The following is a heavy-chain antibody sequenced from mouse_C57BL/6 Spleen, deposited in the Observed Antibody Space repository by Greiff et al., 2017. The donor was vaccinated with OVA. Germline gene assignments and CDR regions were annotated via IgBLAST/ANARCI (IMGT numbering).Heavy chain of an antibody. Sequence: EVKLQESGGGLVQPGGSMKLSCAASGFTFSDAWMDWVRQSPEKGLEWVAEIRNKANNHATYYAESVKGRFTISRDDSKSSVYLQMNSLRAEDTGIDYCTRSGNYEGYFDVWGTGTTVTVSS. CDR1: GFTFSDAW. J-gene: IGHJ1*03. V-gene: IGHV6-6*01. CDR3: TRSGNYEGYFDV. CDR2: IRNKANNHAT. D-gene: IGHD2-1*01.